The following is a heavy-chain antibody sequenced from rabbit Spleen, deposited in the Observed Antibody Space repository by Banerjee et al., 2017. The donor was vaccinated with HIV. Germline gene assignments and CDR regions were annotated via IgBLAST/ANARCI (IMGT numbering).Heavy chain of an antibody. V-gene: IGHV1S45*01. Sequence: QEQLVESGGGLVQPEGSLTLTCTASGFSFSSSYYMCWVRQAPGKGLEWIACIYGGNNDTYYATWAKGRFTISKTSSTTVTLQMTRLTAADTATYFCARDTSSSFSSYGMDLWGPGTLVTVS. J-gene: IGHJ6*01. D-gene: IGHD1-1*01. CDR3: ARDTSSSFSSYGMDL. CDR1: GFSFSSSYY. CDR2: IYGGNNDT.